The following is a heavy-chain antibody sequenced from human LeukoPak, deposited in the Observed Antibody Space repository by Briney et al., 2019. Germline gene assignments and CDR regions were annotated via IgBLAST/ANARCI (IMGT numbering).Heavy chain of an antibody. J-gene: IGHJ4*02. CDR1: GGSFSGFH. Sequence: SETLSLTCAVYGGSFSGFHWSWIRQSPGKGLEWIGEIDHGDATTYNPSLKTRVTISVDTSKNQFSLKMNSVTAADTAVYYCARVNLLGYCTNGVCPGGGLPFDYWSQGTLVTVSS. CDR3: ARVNLLGYCTNGVCPGGGLPFDY. CDR2: IDHGDAT. D-gene: IGHD2-8*01. V-gene: IGHV4-34*01.